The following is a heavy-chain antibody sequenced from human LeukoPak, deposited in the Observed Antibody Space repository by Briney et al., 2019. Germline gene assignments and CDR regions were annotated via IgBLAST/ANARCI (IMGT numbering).Heavy chain of an antibody. D-gene: IGHD3-10*01. CDR2: ISGSGGST. V-gene: IGHV3-23*01. J-gene: IGHJ4*02. CDR1: GFTFSSYA. Sequence: PGASLRLSCAASGFTFSSYAMSWVRQAPGKGLGWVSAISGSGGSTYYADSVKGRFTISRDNSKNTLYLQMNSLRAEDTAVYYCAKGLLWPPKNFDYWGQGTLVTVSS. CDR3: AKGLLWPPKNFDY.